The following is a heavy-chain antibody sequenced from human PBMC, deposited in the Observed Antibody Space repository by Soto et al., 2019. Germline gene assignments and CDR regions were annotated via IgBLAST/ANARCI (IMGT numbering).Heavy chain of an antibody. D-gene: IGHD3-22*01. CDR3: ARHLSLEVSSGYSDYYYYAMDV. J-gene: IGHJ6*02. CDR1: GYTFTSYA. Sequence: ASVKVSCKASGYTFTSYAVHWVRQAPGQRLEWMAWINAGNGNTKYSQKFQGRVTITRDTSASTAYLELSSLRSEDTAVYFCARHLSLEVSSGYSDYYYYAMDVWGQGTTPTVSS. V-gene: IGHV1-3*01. CDR2: INAGNGNT.